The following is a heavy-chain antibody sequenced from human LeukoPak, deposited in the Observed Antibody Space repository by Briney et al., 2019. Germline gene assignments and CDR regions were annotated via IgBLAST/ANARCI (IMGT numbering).Heavy chain of an antibody. D-gene: IGHD3-22*01. CDR2: IYSGGST. J-gene: IGHJ6*02. V-gene: IGHV3-53*01. Sequence: GGSLRLFCAASGFTVSSNYMSWVRQAPGKGLEWVSVIYSGGSTYYADSVKGRFTIPRDNSKNTLYLQMNSLRAEDTAVYYCARDQVHYYDSSGYTYYYGMDVWGQGTTVTVSS. CDR3: ARDQVHYYDSSGYTYYYGMDV. CDR1: GFTVSSNY.